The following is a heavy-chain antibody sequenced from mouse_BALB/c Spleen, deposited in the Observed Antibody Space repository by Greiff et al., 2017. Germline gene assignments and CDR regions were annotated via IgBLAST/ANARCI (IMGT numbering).Heavy chain of an antibody. CDR2: IYPGNVNT. Sequence: QVQLQQSGPELVKPGASVRISCKASGYTFTSYYIHWVKQRPGQGLEWIGWIYPGNVNTKYNEKFKGKATLTADKSSSTAYMQLSSLTSEDSAVYFCARGSSGYAWFAYWGQGTLVTVSA. CDR1: GYTFTSYY. V-gene: IGHV1S56*01. CDR3: ARGSSGYAWFAY. D-gene: IGHD3-1*01. J-gene: IGHJ3*01.